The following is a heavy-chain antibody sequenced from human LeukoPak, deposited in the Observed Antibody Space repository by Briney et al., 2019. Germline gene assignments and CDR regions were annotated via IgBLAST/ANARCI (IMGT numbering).Heavy chain of an antibody. Sequence: GASVNVSCKVSGYTLTELSMHWVRQAPGKGLEWMGGFDPEDGETIYAQKFQGRVTMTEDTSTDTAYMELSSLRSEDTAVYYCATAVNQDMWASYGDYADPIVSSKDNWFDPWGQGTLVTVSS. CDR1: GYTLTELS. V-gene: IGHV1-24*01. J-gene: IGHJ5*02. CDR3: ATAVNQDMWASYGDYADPIVSSKDNWFDP. D-gene: IGHD4-17*01. CDR2: FDPEDGET.